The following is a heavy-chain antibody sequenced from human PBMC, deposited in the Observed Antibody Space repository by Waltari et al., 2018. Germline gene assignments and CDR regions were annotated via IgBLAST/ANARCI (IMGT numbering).Heavy chain of an antibody. Sequence: EVQLLESGGGLVQPGGSLRLSCAASGFPFIGYAMTWVRQAPGKGLEWVSSISGPALTTFYADSVKGRFSVSRDNSKNTLYLQINGLRADDTAVYYCAKAGGIAAAEFQFDFWGRGTLVTVSS. CDR2: ISGPALTT. CDR1: GFPFIGYA. CDR3: AKAGGIAAAEFQFDF. D-gene: IGHD6-13*01. V-gene: IGHV3-23*01. J-gene: IGHJ4*02.